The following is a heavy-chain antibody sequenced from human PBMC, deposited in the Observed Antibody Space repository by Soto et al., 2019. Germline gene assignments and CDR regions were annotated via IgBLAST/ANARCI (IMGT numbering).Heavy chain of an antibody. CDR3: ASSLTKVTIGGWFDP. Sequence: PSETLSLTCAVSGGPISSGGYSWSWIRQPPGKGLEWIGYIYHSGSTYYNPSLKSRVTISVDRSKNQFSLKLSSVTAADTAVYYCASSLTKVTIGGWFDPWGQGTLVTVSS. D-gene: IGHD4-17*01. J-gene: IGHJ5*02. V-gene: IGHV4-30-2*01. CDR2: IYHSGST. CDR1: GGPISSGGYS.